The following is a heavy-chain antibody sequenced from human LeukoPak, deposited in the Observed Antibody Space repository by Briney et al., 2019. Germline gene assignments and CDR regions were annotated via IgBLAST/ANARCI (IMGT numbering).Heavy chain of an antibody. Sequence: TGGSLRLSCAASGFSFTDSYMTWIRQAPGKGLEWVSFINSRSSTIYYADSVKGRFTISRDNSKNTLYLQMNSLRAEDTAVYYCASAQGDEILWSYWGQGTLVTVSS. V-gene: IGHV3-11*01. D-gene: IGHD2-21*01. CDR3: ASAQGDEILWSY. J-gene: IGHJ4*02. CDR2: INSRSSTI. CDR1: GFSFTDSY.